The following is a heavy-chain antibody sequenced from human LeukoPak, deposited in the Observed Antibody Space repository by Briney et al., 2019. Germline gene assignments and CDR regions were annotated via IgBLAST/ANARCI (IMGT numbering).Heavy chain of an antibody. CDR1: GFTFHDHA. V-gene: IGHV3-9*01. CDR3: AKDIGSYYGNWFDP. CDR2: ISWNSGSI. Sequence: GGSLRLSCAASGFTFHDHAMHWVRQAPGKGLEWVSGISWNSGSIGYADSVKGRFTISRDNAKNSLYLQMNSLRAEDTALYYFAKDIGSYYGNWFDPWGEGTLVTVSS. J-gene: IGHJ5*02. D-gene: IGHD1-26*01.